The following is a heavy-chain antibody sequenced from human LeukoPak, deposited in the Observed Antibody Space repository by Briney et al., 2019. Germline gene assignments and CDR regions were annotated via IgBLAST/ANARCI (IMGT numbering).Heavy chain of an antibody. J-gene: IGHJ6*02. Sequence: GGSLRLSCAASGFTFSRYWMSWVRQAPGKGLEWVANIKHDGREKYCVDSVKGRFTISRDNAKNSLYLQMNSLRTEDTALYYCAKGGTALNFHMDVWGQGTTVTVSS. CDR2: IKHDGREK. V-gene: IGHV3-7*03. CDR1: GFTFSRYW. CDR3: AKGGTALNFHMDV. D-gene: IGHD1-1*01.